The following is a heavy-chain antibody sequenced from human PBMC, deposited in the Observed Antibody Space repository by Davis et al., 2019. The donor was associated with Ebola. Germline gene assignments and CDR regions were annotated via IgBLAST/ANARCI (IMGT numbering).Heavy chain of an antibody. Sequence: ASVKVSCKASGFTFTNYGFSWVRQAPGQGLEWMGWISAYNGNTNFVPYLQDRLVLTTDTSTTTAYMELRSLTSDDTAVYYCARVWELTSGWTPFDYWGQGTLVTVSS. CDR1: GFTFTNYG. D-gene: IGHD6-19*01. CDR3: ARVWELTSGWTPFDY. CDR2: ISAYNGNT. V-gene: IGHV1-18*01. J-gene: IGHJ4*02.